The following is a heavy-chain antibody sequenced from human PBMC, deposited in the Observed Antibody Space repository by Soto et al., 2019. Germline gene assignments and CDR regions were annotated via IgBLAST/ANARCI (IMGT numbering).Heavy chain of an antibody. CDR1: GFTLGSYA. CDR2: ISGSGGST. CDR3: APRETGYSRTSRWFAP. V-gene: IGHV3-23*01. D-gene: IGHD6-13*01. J-gene: IGHJ5*02. Sequence: GWSLSLSCAASGFTLGSYAMSCVRQAPGKGLEWVSAISGSGGSTYYADAVKGRFTIARDNSKNTMYLQMNSLRAEDMAVYYCAPRETGYSRTSRWFAPWGQGTLVAVPS.